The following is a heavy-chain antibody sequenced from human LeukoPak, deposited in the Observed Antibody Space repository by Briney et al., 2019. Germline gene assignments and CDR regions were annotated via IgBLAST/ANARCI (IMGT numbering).Heavy chain of an antibody. CDR1: GFTVSSNY. V-gene: IGHV3-23*01. CDR3: AKDVPTYYYDSSGYRDAFDI. J-gene: IGHJ3*02. CDR2: ISGSGGST. D-gene: IGHD3-22*01. Sequence: PGGSLRLSCAASGFTVSSNYMSWVRQAPRKGLEWVSAISGSGGSTYYADSVKGRFTISRDNSKNTLYLQMNSLRAEDTAVYYCAKDVPTYYYDSSGYRDAFDIWGQGTMVTVSS.